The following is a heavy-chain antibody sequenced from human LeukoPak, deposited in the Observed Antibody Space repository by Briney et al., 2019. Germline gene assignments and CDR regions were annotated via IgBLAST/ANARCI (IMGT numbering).Heavy chain of an antibody. V-gene: IGHV4-59*01. CDR2: IFYRGDT. CDR3: ASAPNRYFFDY. CDR1: GGSINNFY. D-gene: IGHD2-8*01. J-gene: IGHJ4*02. Sequence: SETLSLTCTVSGGSINNFYWSWIRQPPGKGLEWIGYIFYRGDTNYNPSLKSRVTISLDSSAGQFSLRLPSVSPADTAVYYCASAPNRYFFDYWGQGSLVTVSS.